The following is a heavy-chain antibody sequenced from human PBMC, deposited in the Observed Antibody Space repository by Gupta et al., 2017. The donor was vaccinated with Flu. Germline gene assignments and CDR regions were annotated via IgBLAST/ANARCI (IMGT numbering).Heavy chain of an antibody. CDR3: ARDAISGTTVFVG. D-gene: IGHD1-20*01. J-gene: IGHJ4*02. Sequence: EVQLVESGGGLVKPGGSLRLSCAASGFPFSNYSMNWVRQAPGEGLEWVSSISSTSSYIYYGDSVKGRFTISRDNAKNSLYLQMNSLRAEDTAVYYCARDAISGTTVFVGWGQGILVTVSS. V-gene: IGHV3-21*01. CDR2: ISSTSSYI. CDR1: GFPFSNYS.